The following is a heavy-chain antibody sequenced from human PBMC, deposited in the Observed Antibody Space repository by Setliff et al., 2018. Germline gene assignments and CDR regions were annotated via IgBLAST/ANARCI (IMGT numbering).Heavy chain of an antibody. CDR2: IDPRDDFT. CDR3: AIDYGPTGTPYH. Sequence: GASVKVSCKASGGTFSSSGISWVRQAPGQGLEWMGRIDPRDDFTVYAERFKDRLTADTSTDTSYMAMSSLRFEDTAVYYCAIDYGPTGTPYHWGQGTPVTVSS. V-gene: IGHV1-69*10. J-gene: IGHJ4*02. D-gene: IGHD1-1*01. CDR1: GGTFSSSG.